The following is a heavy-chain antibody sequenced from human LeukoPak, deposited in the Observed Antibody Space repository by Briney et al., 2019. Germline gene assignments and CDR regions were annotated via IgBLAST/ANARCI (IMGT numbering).Heavy chain of an antibody. CDR1: GRSISSSSYY. CDR2: IYYSGST. Sequence: SETLSLTCTVSGRSISSSSYYWGWIRQPPGKGLEWIGSIYYSGSTYYNPSLKSRVTISVDTSKSQVSMKLSSVHAEDTAVYYCAGLGYCSSTSCYSPACWGQGTLVTVSS. J-gene: IGHJ4*02. CDR3: AGLGYCSSTSCYSPAC. D-gene: IGHD2-2*01. V-gene: IGHV4-39*01.